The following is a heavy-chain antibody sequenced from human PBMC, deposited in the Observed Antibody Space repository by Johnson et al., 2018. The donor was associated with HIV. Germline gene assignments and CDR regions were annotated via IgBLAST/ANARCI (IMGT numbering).Heavy chain of an antibody. V-gene: IGHV3-43D*03. J-gene: IGHJ3*02. CDR2: ISWDGGST. CDR3: AKDTRMTTVTPGALNI. Sequence: VQLVESGGGGVQPGRSLRLSCAASGFTFDDYAMHWVRQAPGKGLEWVSVISWDGGSTYYADSVKGRFTISRDNSKNSLYLQMNSLRVEDTALYYCAKDTRMTTVTPGALNIWGQGTMVTVSS. CDR1: GFTFDDYA. D-gene: IGHD4-11*01.